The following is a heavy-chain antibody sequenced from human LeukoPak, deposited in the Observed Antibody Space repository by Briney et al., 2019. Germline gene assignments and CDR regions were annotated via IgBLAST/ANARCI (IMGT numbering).Heavy chain of an antibody. V-gene: IGHV3-66*01. J-gene: IGHJ4*02. CDR3: AKWPLYTYGYYFDY. CDR2: IYSGGST. CDR1: GFTVTNY. Sequence: GGSLRLSCAVSGFTVTNYMSWVRRAPGEGLEWVSVIYSGGSTYYAESVKGRFTASRDNSKNTLYLQMNSLRAEDTAVYYCAKWPLYTYGYYFDYWGQGTLVTVSS. D-gene: IGHD5-18*01.